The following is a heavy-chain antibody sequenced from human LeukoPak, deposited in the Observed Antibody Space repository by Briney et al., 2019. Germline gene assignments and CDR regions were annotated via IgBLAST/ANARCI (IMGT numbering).Heavy chain of an antibody. CDR2: IYYSGST. CDR3: ARGGDSSGWHTFDY. Sequence: PSETLSLTCTVSGGSISSYYWSWIRQPPGKGLEWIGYIYYSGSTNYNPSLKSRVTISVDTSKNQFSLKLNSVTPEDTAVYYCARGGDSSGWHTFDYWGQGTLVTVSS. D-gene: IGHD6-19*01. V-gene: IGHV4-59*12. J-gene: IGHJ4*02. CDR1: GGSISSYY.